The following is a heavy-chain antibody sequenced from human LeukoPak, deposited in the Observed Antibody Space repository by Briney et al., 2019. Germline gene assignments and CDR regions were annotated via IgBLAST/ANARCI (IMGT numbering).Heavy chain of an antibody. CDR1: GYSFTSYW. CDR2: IYPGDSDT. D-gene: IGHD3-22*01. Sequence: GESLKISCKGSGYSFTSYWIGWVRQMPGKGLEWIGIIYPGDSDTRYSPSFQGQVTISADKSISTAYLQWSSLKASDTAMYYCAMSYYDGSGYYPILPGLWGRGTLVTVSS. J-gene: IGHJ2*01. CDR3: AMSYYDGSGYYPILPGL. V-gene: IGHV5-51*01.